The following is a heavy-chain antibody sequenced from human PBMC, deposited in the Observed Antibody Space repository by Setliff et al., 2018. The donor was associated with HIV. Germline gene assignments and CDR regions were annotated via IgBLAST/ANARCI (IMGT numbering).Heavy chain of an antibody. Sequence: AGGSLRLSCAASGFTFDDYGMTWVRQAPGKGLEWVSGINWNGGGTGYADSVKGRFTTSRDNARNSLYLEMNSLRADDTAVYYCARDFCGSSCSSGYGYFDHWGQGTLVTVSS. D-gene: IGHD2-15*01. CDR2: INWNGGGT. J-gene: IGHJ4*02. CDR3: ARDFCGSSCSSGYGYFDH. V-gene: IGHV3-20*04. CDR1: GFTFDDYG.